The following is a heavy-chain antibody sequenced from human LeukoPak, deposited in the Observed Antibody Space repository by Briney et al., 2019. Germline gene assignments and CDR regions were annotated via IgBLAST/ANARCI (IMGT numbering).Heavy chain of an antibody. D-gene: IGHD2-15*01. V-gene: IGHV3-74*01. Sequence: GGSLRLSCAASGFTFSSYTMNWVRQAPGKRLVWVSRINSDGSSTSYADSVKGRFTISRDNAKNTLDLQMNSLRAEDTAVYYCARAGGRGYCSGGSCYTFSYFDYWGQGTLVTVSS. CDR2: INSDGSST. CDR3: ARAGGRGYCSGGSCYTFSYFDY. CDR1: GFTFSSYT. J-gene: IGHJ4*02.